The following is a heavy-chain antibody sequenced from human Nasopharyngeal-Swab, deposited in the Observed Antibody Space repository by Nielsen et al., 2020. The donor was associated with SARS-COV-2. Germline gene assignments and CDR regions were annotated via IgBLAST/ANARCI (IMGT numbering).Heavy chain of an antibody. V-gene: IGHV3-7*03. CDR2: IKQDGSEK. CDR3: ARVAIAARDIDY. D-gene: IGHD6-6*01. J-gene: IGHJ4*02. Sequence: WIRQCPGKGLEWVANIKQDGSEKYYVDSVKGRFTISRDNAKNSLYLQMNSLRAEDTAVYYCARVAIAARDIDYWGQGTLVTVSS.